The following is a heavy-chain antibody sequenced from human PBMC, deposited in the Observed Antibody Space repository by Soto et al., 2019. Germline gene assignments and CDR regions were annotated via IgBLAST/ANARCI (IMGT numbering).Heavy chain of an antibody. Sequence: EVQLLESGGGLVQPGGSLRLSCVVPGFTFSSYAMNWVRQAPGKGLEWVSTISAGGGNTNYSDSVKGRFTISRDKSKNTLYLQMNSLRDEDTAVYYCAIGGSWYPRFDDWGQGTLVTVSS. V-gene: IGHV3-23*01. CDR1: GFTFSSYA. D-gene: IGHD6-13*01. CDR2: ISAGGGNT. J-gene: IGHJ4*02. CDR3: AIGGSWYPRFDD.